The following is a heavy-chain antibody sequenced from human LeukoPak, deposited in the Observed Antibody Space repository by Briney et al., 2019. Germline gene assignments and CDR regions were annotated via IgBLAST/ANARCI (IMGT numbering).Heavy chain of an antibody. Sequence: SETLSLTCTVSGDSINRYLWTWIRQPAGRGLEWLGRIYDSGTTNYKPSLKSRVSMSVETPKNHFSLRLSSVTAADTAVYYCARQSDSGGYFEYWGQGIRVTVSS. J-gene: IGHJ4*01. V-gene: IGHV4-4*07. CDR3: ARQSDSGGYFEY. CDR1: GDSINRYL. D-gene: IGHD2-15*01. CDR2: IYDSGTT.